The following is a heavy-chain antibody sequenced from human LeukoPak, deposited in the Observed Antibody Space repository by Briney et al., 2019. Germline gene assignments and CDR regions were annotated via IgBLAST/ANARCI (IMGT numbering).Heavy chain of an antibody. V-gene: IGHV3-7*01. D-gene: IGHD6-19*01. CDR2: IKQDGSEK. CDR1: GFTFNTYS. J-gene: IGHJ6*03. CDR3: ARDMRSSGWYHYYYYYYMDV. Sequence: GGSLRLSCAASGFTFNTYSMNWVRQAPGKGLEWVANIKQDGSEKYYVDSVKGRFTISRDNAKNSLYLQMNSLRAEDTAVYYCARDMRSSGWYHYYYYYYMDVWGKGTTVTVSS.